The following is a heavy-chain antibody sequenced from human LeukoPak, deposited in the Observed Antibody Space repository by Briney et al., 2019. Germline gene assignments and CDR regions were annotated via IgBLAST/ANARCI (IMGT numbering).Heavy chain of an antibody. CDR2: IYTSGST. Sequence: SETLSLTCTVSGGSISSGSYYWSWIRQPAGKGLEWIGRIYTSGSTNYNPSLKSRLTISVDTSKNQFSLKLSSVTAADTAVYYCARDGVVVPAAGYYYYYMDVWGKGTTVTVSS. J-gene: IGHJ6*03. CDR1: GGSISSGSYY. D-gene: IGHD2-2*01. CDR3: ARDGVVVPAAGYYYYYMDV. V-gene: IGHV4-61*02.